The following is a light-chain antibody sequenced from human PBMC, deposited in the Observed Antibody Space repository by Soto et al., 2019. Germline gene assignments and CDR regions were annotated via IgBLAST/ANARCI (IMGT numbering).Light chain of an antibody. CDR2: EVS. V-gene: IGLV2-14*01. CDR1: SNDVGGYAY. CDR3: CSYTGNTTPV. J-gene: IGLJ3*02. Sequence: QSALTQPASVSGSPGQSITISCTGTSNDVGGYAYVSWYQQYPGKAPKLVISEVSNRPSGVSHRFPGSRSGNTASLTISGLQAEDEADYHCCSYTGNTTPVLGGGTKLTVL.